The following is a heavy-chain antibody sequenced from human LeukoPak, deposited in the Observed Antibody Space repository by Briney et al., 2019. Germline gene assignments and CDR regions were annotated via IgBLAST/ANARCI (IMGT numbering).Heavy chain of an antibody. CDR2: ISYDGSNK. CDR1: GFTFSSYG. V-gene: IGHV3-30*18. J-gene: IGHJ4*02. CDR3: AKEGCTNGVCYTPAVDY. Sequence: GGSLRLSCAASGFTFSSYGMHWVRQAPGKGLEWVAVISYDGSNKYYADSVKGRFTISRDNSKNTLYLQMNSLRAEDTAVYYCAKEGCTNGVCYTPAVDYWGQGTLVTVSS. D-gene: IGHD2-8*01.